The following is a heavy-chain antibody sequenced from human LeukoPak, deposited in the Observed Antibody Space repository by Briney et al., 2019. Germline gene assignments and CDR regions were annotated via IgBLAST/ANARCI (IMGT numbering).Heavy chain of an antibody. CDR1: GGSFGGYY. D-gene: IGHD6-13*01. CDR2: ISHSGST. CDR3: ARHPVAGRWPIAAATTPPYFDY. V-gene: IGHV4-34*01. J-gene: IGHJ4*02. Sequence: IPSETLSLTCAVYGGSFGGYYWNWVRQSPGKGLEWIGEISHSGSTNYSPPLKSRVAISVDTSKKQFSLKLSSVTAADTAVYYCARHPVAGRWPIAAATTPPYFDYWGQGTLVTVSS.